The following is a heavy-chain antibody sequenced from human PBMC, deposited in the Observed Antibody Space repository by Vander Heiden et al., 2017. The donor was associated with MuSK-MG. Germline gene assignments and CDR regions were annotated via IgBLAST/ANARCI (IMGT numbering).Heavy chain of an antibody. D-gene: IGHD6-6*01. V-gene: IGHV1-8*01. J-gene: IGHJ5*02. CDR2: MNPNSCNT. CDR3: ARGRGSYSSSSNWFDP. CDR1: GYTFTSYD. Sequence: QVQLVQSGAEVKKPGASVKVSCKASGYTFTSYDINWVRQATGQGLEWMGWMNPNSCNTGYAQKFQGRVTMTRNTSISTAYMELSSLRSEDTAVYYCARGRGSYSSSSNWFDPWGQGTLVTVSS.